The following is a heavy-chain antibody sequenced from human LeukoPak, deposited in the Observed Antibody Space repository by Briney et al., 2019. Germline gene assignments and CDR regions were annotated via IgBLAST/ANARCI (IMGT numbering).Heavy chain of an antibody. CDR1: GITFSSYS. J-gene: IGHJ6*03. CDR2: ISSFSGTI. V-gene: IGHV3-48*01. Sequence: GGSLRLSCVASGITFSSYSMNWVRQAPGKGLEWVSYISSFSGTINYADSVKGRFTISRDNAKNSLYLQMNSLRAEDTAVYYCASGSGWYGYYMDVWGKGTTVTVSS. CDR3: ASGSGWYGYYMDV. D-gene: IGHD6-19*01.